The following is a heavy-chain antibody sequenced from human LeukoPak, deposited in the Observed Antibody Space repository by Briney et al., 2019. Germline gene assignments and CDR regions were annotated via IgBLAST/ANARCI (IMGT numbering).Heavy chain of an antibody. V-gene: IGHV4-59*01. J-gene: IGHJ5*02. CDR1: GGSIDSNS. CDR2: IYYSGTT. D-gene: IGHD6-13*01. Sequence: SETLSLTCTVSGGSIDSNSWTWIRQPPGKGLEWIGYIYYSGTTNYNPSLKSRVTMSVDMSKNQFSLKLSSVTAADTAVYYCARRSSSCKNWSDPWGQGTLVTVSS. CDR3: ARRSSSCKNWSDP.